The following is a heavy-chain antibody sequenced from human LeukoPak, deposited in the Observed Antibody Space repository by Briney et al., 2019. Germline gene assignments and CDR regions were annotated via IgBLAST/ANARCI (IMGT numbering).Heavy chain of an antibody. CDR2: ISAYNGNT. D-gene: IGHD3-3*01. Sequence: ASVKVSCKASGYTFTSYGISWVRQAPGQGLEWVGWISAYNGNTNYAQKLQGRVSMTTDTSTSTAYMELRSLRSDDTAVYYCARDHVRFLEWLSEFYFDYWGQGTLVTVSS. J-gene: IGHJ4*02. V-gene: IGHV1-18*01. CDR1: GYTFTSYG. CDR3: ARDHVRFLEWLSEFYFDY.